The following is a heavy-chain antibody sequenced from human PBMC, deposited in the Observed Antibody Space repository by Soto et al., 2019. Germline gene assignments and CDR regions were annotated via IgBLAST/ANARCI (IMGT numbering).Heavy chain of an antibody. CDR1: GYAFTTYG. D-gene: IGHD1-1*01. V-gene: IGHV1-18*01. CDR3: ARGRYGDY. Sequence: QVHRVQPGAEVKKPGASVKVSCQGSGYAFTTYGITWVRQAPGQGLEWMGWISAHNGNTNYAQKLQGRVTVTRDTSTSTAYMELRSLRYDDTAVYYGARGRYGDYWGQGALVTVSS. CDR2: ISAHNGNT. J-gene: IGHJ4*02.